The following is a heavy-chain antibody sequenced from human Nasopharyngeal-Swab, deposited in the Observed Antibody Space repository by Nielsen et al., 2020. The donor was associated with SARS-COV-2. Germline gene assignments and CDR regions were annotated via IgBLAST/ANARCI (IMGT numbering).Heavy chain of an antibody. CDR3: ATLRITMVRGVTLNRGWFDP. D-gene: IGHD3-10*01. J-gene: IGHJ5*02. CDR1: GYTLTELS. Sequence: ASVTVSCKVSGYTLTELSMHWVRQAPGKGLEWMGGFDPEDGETIYAQKFQGRVTMTEDTSTDTAYMELSSLRSEDTAVYYCATLRITMVRGVTLNRGWFDPWGQGTLVTVSS. CDR2: FDPEDGET. V-gene: IGHV1-24*01.